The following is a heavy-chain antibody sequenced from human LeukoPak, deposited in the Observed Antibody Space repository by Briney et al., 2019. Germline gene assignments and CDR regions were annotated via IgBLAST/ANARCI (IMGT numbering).Heavy chain of an antibody. Sequence: SESPSPTCPVSGASISPFSWNWSRQPPGKGLEWIGYIYYTGGTSYSPSLNSRATISVDTSKNQISLKLNSVTAADTAVYYCARGRIVVANRGAFDIWGQGTLVTVSS. CDR2: IYYTGGT. CDR1: GASISPFS. V-gene: IGHV4-59*12. J-gene: IGHJ3*02. CDR3: ARGRIVVANRGAFDI. D-gene: IGHD3-22*01.